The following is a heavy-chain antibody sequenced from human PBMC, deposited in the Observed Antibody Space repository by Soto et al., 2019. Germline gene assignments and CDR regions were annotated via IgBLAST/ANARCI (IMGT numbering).Heavy chain of an antibody. CDR1: GGSLSGYY. CDR3: ARQWGKTNHRFDY. V-gene: IGHV4-34*01. CDR2: INHSGGT. J-gene: IGHJ4*02. D-gene: IGHD1-26*01. Sequence: SETLSLTCAVYGGSLSGYYWSWIRQPPGKGLEWIGEINHSGGTNYNPSLKSRVTISVDTSKNQFSLNLSSVTAADTAVYYCARQWGKTNHRFDYWGQGTLVTVSS.